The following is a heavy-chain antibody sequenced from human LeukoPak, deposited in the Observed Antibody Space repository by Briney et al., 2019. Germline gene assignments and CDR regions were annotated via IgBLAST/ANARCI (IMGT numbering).Heavy chain of an antibody. V-gene: IGHV4-59*01. CDR3: ARSQMIVVAQFDY. D-gene: IGHD3-22*01. J-gene: IGHJ4*02. Sequence: SETLSLTCIVSGGSIGTYYWSWIRQSPGTGLEWIGYIDYTGSTNYNPSLKSRVTISVDTSKDQFSLKLSSVTSADTAVYYCARSQMIVVAQFDYWGQGTLVTVSS. CDR2: IDYTGST. CDR1: GGSIGTYY.